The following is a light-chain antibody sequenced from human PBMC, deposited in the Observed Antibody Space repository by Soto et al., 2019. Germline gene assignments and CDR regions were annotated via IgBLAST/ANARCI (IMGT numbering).Light chain of an antibody. CDR2: EVN. J-gene: IGLJ3*02. V-gene: IGLV2-8*01. CDR3: QAYDYSLSASV. Sequence: QSALTQPPSASGSPGQSVTISCTGTSRDVGGYKYVSWYQQNPGKAPRLVIYEVNKRPSGVPDRFSGSKSGNTASLTVSGLQAEDEADYYCQAYDYSLSASVFGGGTKLTVL. CDR1: SRDVGGYKY.